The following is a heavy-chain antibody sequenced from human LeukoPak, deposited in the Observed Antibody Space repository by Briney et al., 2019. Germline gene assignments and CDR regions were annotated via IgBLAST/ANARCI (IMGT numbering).Heavy chain of an antibody. V-gene: IGHV1-46*01. CDR3: ARDGVRGVIAEGHYYGMDV. CDR2: INPSGGST. D-gene: IGHD3-10*01. J-gene: IGHJ6*04. Sequence: ASVKVSCKASGYTFTSYYMHWVRQAPGQGLEWMGIINPSGGSTSYEQKFQGRVTMTRDTSTSTVYMELSSLRSEHTAVYYCARDGVRGVIAEGHYYGMDVWGKGTTVTVSS. CDR1: GYTFTSYY.